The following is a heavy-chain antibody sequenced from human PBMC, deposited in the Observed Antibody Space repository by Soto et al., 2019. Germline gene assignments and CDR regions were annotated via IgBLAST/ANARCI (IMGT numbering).Heavy chain of an antibody. CDR1: GGSFSGYY. J-gene: IGHJ6*02. CDR2: INHSGST. CDR3: ASVVVAATNGMDV. V-gene: IGHV4-34*01. Sequence: SETLSLTCAVYGGSFSGYYWSWIRQPPGKGLEWIGEINHSGSTNYNPSLKSRVTISVDTSKNQFSLKLSSVTAADTAVYYCASVVVAATNGMDVWGQGTTVTVSS. D-gene: IGHD2-15*01.